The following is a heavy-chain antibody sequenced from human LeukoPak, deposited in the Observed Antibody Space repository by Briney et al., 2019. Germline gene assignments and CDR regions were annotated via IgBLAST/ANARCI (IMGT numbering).Heavy chain of an antibody. CDR1: GGTFSSYA. V-gene: IGHV1-69*13. J-gene: IGHJ4*02. CDR2: IIPIVGTA. D-gene: IGHD2-2*02. Sequence: SVKVSCKASGGTFSSYAISWVRQAPGQGLEWMGGIIPIVGTANYAQKFQGRVTITADGSTSTAYMELSSLRSEDTAVYYCAREWVHCSSTSCYKAYYFDYWGQGTLVTVSS. CDR3: AREWVHCSSTSCYKAYYFDY.